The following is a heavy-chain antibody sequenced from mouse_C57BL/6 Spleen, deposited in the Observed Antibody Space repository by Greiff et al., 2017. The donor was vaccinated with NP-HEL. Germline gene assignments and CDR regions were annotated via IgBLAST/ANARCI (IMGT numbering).Heavy chain of an antibody. CDR3: TRSSDGYSWYFDV. V-gene: IGHV1-15*01. Sequence: QVQLKQSGAELVRPGASVTLSCKASGYTFTDYEMHWVKQTPVHGLEWIGAIDPETGGTAYNQKFKGKAILTADKSSSTAYMELRSLTSEDSAVYYCTRSSDGYSWYFDVWGTGTTVTVSS. D-gene: IGHD2-3*01. J-gene: IGHJ1*03. CDR2: IDPETGGT. CDR1: GYTFTDYE.